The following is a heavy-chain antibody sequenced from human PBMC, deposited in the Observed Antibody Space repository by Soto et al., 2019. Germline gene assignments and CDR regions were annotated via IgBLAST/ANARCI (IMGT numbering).Heavy chain of an antibody. Sequence: SETLSLTCTVSGGSISSYYWSWIRQPPGKGLEWIGYIYYSGSTNYNPSLKSRVTISVDTSKNQFSLKLSSVTAADTAVYYCANTYYYDSSGYYPMNWGQGTLVTVPQ. D-gene: IGHD3-22*01. CDR2: IYYSGST. CDR1: GGSISSYY. CDR3: ANTYYYDSSGYYPMN. J-gene: IGHJ4*02. V-gene: IGHV4-59*01.